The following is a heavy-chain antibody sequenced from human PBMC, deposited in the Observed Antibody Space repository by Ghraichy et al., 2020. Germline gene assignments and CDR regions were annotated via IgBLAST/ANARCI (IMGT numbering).Heavy chain of an antibody. CDR1: GFTFSSYG. CDR3: AKSTGGYSGYRFDY. CDR2: ISYDGSNK. J-gene: IGHJ4*02. V-gene: IGHV3-30*18. D-gene: IGHD5-12*01. Sequence: LSLTCAASGFTFSSYGMHWVRQAPGKGLEWVAVISYDGSNKYYADSVKGRFTISRDNSKNTLYLQMNSLRAEDTAVYYCAKSTGGYSGYRFDYWGQGT.